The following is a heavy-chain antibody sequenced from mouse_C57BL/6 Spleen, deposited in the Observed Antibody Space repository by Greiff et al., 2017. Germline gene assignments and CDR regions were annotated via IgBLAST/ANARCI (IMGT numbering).Heavy chain of an antibody. V-gene: IGHV1-54*01. CDR1: GYAFTNYL. D-gene: IGHD1-1*01. Sequence: VQLVESGAVLVRPGTSVKVSCKASGYAFTNYLIEWVKQRPGQGLEWIGVINPGGGGTNYNENVKGQGTLTADKSSSTAYMQLSSLTSEDSAVYFCARGANHYYGSFDDWGQGTTLTVSS. J-gene: IGHJ2*01. CDR2: INPGGGGT. CDR3: ARGANHYYGSFDD.